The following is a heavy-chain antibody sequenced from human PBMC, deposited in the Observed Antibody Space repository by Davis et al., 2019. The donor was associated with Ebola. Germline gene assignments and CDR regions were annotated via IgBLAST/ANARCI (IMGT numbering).Heavy chain of an antibody. J-gene: IGHJ3*02. CDR1: GFSFSNHA. CDR2: ISISADRT. D-gene: IGHD2-21*01. CDR3: AKKVVIPIGHDAFDI. V-gene: IGHV3-23*01. Sequence: GESLKISCAASGFSFSNHAMSWVSQAPGKGLQWVSSISISADRTYYADSVKGRFTISRDNSKNTLYLQMNSLRAEDTAMFYCAKKVVIPIGHDAFDIWGQGTMVTVSS.